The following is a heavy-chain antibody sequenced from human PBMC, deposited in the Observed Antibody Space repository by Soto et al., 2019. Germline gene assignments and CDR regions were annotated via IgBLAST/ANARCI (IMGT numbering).Heavy chain of an antibody. CDR2: IIPIFGTA. J-gene: IGHJ6*02. CDR3: ARGNYGSGSYYNPIGYYYGMDV. V-gene: IGHV1-69*13. CDR1: GGTFSSYA. Sequence: WASVKVSCKASGGTFSSYAISWVRQAPGQGLEWMGGIIPIFGTANYAQKFQGRVTITADESTSTAYMELSSLRSEDTAVYYCARGNYGSGSYYNPIGYYYGMDVWGQGTTVTVSS. D-gene: IGHD3-10*01.